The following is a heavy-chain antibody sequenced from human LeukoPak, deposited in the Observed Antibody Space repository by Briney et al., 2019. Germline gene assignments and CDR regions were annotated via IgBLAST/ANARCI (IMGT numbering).Heavy chain of an antibody. CDR3: ARARYFDWLNDY. Sequence: SVKVSCKASGGTFSSYAISWVRQAPGQGLEWMGRIIPIFGTANYAQKFQGRVTITTDESTSTAYMELSSLRSEDTAVYYCARARYFDWLNDYWGQGTLVTVTS. CDR2: IIPIFGTA. V-gene: IGHV1-69*05. D-gene: IGHD3-9*01. CDR1: GGTFSSYA. J-gene: IGHJ4*02.